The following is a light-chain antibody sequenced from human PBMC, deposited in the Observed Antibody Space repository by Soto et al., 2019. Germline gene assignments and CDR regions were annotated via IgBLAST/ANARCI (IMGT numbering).Light chain of an antibody. CDR1: QSIATSQ. CDR2: GAS. Sequence: EIVLTQSPGTLSSSPGDRATLFCRASQSIATSQLAWYQQKPGQAPRLLIGASTRATGIPDRFSDSGSGTDFTLTISRLEPEDFAVYYCQQFAASPRTFGQGTTVEIK. J-gene: IGKJ1*01. V-gene: IGKV3-20*01. CDR3: QQFAASPRT.